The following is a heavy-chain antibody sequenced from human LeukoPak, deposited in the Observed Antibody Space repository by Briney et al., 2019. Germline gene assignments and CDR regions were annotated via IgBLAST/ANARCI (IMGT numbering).Heavy chain of an antibody. D-gene: IGHD3-3*01. CDR3: AKVGRSDYDFWSGYLQFDP. J-gene: IGHJ5*02. CDR2: IWYDGSNK. V-gene: IGHV3-33*06. CDR1: GFTFSSYG. Sequence: PGRSLRLSCAASGFTFSSYGMHWVRQAPGKGLEWVAVIWYDGSNKYYADSVKGRFTISRDNSKNTLYLQMNSLRAEDTAVYYCAKVGRSDYDFWSGYLQFDPWGRGTLVTVSS.